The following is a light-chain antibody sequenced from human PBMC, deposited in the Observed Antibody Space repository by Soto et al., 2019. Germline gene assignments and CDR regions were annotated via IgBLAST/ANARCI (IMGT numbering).Light chain of an antibody. V-gene: IGKV3-20*01. J-gene: IGKJ1*01. Sequence: ESVLMQSPGILSLSTGERATLSCRASQSVSSSYLAWYQQKPGQAPRLLIYGASSRATGIPDRFSGSGSGTDFTLTISRLEPEDCAVYYCQQYCSSPQTFGQGTKVDIK. CDR2: GAS. CDR1: QSVSSSY. CDR3: QQYCSSPQT.